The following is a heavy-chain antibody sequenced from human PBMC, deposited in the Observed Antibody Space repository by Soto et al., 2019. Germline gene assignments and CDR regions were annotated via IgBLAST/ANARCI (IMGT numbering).Heavy chain of an antibody. Sequence: GGSLRLSCAASGFTFSSYSMNWVRQAPGKGLEWVSSISSSSSYIYYADSVKGRFTISRDNAKNSLYLQMNSLRAEDTAVYYCARDLVIQVVTSYYYYGMDVWGQGTTVTVS. CDR3: ARDLVIQVVTSYYYYGMDV. D-gene: IGHD3-16*02. CDR1: GFTFSSYS. CDR2: ISSSSSYI. V-gene: IGHV3-21*01. J-gene: IGHJ6*02.